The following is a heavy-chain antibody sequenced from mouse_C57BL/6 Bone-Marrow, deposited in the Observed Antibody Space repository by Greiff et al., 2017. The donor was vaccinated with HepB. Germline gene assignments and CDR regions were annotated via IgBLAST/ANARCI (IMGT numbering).Heavy chain of an antibody. Sequence: QVHVKQSGAELARPGASVKLSCKASGYTFTSYGISWVKQRTGQGLEWIGEIYPRSGNTYYNEKFKGKATLTADKSSSTAYMELRSLTSEDSAVYFCARKGAERVYFDYWGQGTTLTVSS. CDR3: ARKGAERVYFDY. CDR2: IYPRSGNT. CDR1: GYTFTSYG. J-gene: IGHJ2*01. V-gene: IGHV1-81*01.